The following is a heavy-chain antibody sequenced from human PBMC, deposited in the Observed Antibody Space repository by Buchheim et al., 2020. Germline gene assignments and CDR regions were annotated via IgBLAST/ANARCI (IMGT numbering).Heavy chain of an antibody. CDR3: ARDKVVAVTDYYYDGMDV. CDR2: IIPSLGIA. D-gene: IGHD2-15*01. Sequence: QVQLVQSGAEVKKPGSSVKVSCKASGGTFSSYTISWVRQAPGQGLEWMGRIIPSLGIANYAQKFQGRVTITADKSTRQAYMELSSLRSEDTAVYYCARDKVVAVTDYYYDGMDVWGQGTT. V-gene: IGHV1-69*08. J-gene: IGHJ6*02. CDR1: GGTFSSYT.